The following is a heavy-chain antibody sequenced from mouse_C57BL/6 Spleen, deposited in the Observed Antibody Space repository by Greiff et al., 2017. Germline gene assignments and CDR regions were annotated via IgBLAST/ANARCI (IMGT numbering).Heavy chain of an antibody. Sequence: QVQLQQPGAELVKPGASVKLSCKASGYTFTSYWMQWVKQRPGQGLEWIGMIHPNSGSTNYNEKFKSKATLTVAKSSSTAYMQLSSLTSEDAVVYYGARSRSNYEGAMDYWGKGTSVTVSS. D-gene: IGHD2-5*01. J-gene: IGHJ4*01. V-gene: IGHV1-64*01. CDR1: GYTFTSYW. CDR3: ARSRSNYEGAMDY. CDR2: IHPNSGST.